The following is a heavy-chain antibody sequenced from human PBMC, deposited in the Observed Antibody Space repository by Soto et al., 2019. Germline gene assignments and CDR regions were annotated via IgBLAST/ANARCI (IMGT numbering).Heavy chain of an antibody. CDR1: GYTFTGYY. CDR3: ARGGKDARVGYCEY. D-gene: IGHD2-8*01. J-gene: IGHJ4*02. V-gene: IGHV1-2*04. Sequence: GSVKVSCKASGYTFTGYYMHWVRQAPGQGLEWMGWINPNSGGTNYAQKFQGWVTMTRDTSISTAYMELSRRRSDDTAVYYCARGGKDARVGYCEYWGQGTLVHVSS. CDR2: INPNSGGT.